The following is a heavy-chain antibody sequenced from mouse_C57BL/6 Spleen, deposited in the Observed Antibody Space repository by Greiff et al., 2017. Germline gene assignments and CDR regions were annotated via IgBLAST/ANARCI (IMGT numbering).Heavy chain of an antibody. Sequence: QVQLQQSGAELVKPGASVKLSCKASGYTFTSYWMHWVKQRPGQGLEWIGMIHPNSGSTNYNEKFKSKATLTVDKSSSTAYMQLSSLTSEDSAVYYCARSNWDYFDYWGQGTTLTVSS. CDR2: IHPNSGST. J-gene: IGHJ2*01. CDR3: ARSNWDYFDY. V-gene: IGHV1-64*01. CDR1: GYTFTSYW. D-gene: IGHD4-1*01.